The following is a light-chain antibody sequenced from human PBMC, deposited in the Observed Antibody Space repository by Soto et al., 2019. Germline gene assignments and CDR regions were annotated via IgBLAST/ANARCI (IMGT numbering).Light chain of an antibody. J-gene: IGLJ1*01. Sequence: QSALTQTPSVSGAPGQRVTISCTGTNSNIGAGYDVHWYQHLPGRAPKLLIFGNTNRPSGVPDRFSGSKSGTAASLAITGPQPEDEADYYCQSFDNSLNGIYVFGSGTKVTVL. CDR3: QSFDNSLNGIYV. CDR2: GNT. CDR1: NSNIGAGYD. V-gene: IGLV1-40*01.